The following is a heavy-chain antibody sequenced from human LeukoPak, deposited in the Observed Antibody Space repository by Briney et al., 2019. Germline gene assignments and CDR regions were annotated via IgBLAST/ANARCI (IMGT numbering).Heavy chain of an antibody. CDR2: INHSGST. CDR3: ARAGNWNYVGFDY. J-gene: IGHJ4*02. Sequence: SETLSLTCAVYGGSFSGYYWSWIRQPPGKGLEWIGEINHSGSTNYNPSLKCRVTISVDTSKNQFSLKLSSVTAADTAVYYCARAGNWNYVGFDYWGQGTLVTVSS. CDR1: GGSFSGYY. D-gene: IGHD1-7*01. V-gene: IGHV4-34*01.